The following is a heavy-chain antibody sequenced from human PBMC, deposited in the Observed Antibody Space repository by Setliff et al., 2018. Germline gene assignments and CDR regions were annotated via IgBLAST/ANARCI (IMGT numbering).Heavy chain of an antibody. V-gene: IGHV4-34*01. CDR1: GGTFSDYH. D-gene: IGHD3-10*01. CDR2: INRRGST. Sequence: SETLSLTCAAYGGTFSDYHWTWIRQSPEKGLEWIGHINRRGSTNFSPSLKSRVTISLDTSKNQFSLNLSSVTAADTAIYYCTRHDARGYYYYMDVWGEGTTVTVSS. CDR3: TRHDARGYYYYMDV. J-gene: IGHJ6*03.